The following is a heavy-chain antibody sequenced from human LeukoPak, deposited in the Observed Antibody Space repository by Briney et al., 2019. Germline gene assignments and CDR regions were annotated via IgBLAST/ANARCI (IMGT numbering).Heavy chain of an antibody. CDR1: GGSFSGYY. Sequence: PSETLSLTCAVYGGSFSGYYWSWIRQPPGKGLAWIGEINHSGSTNYNPSLKSRVTISVDTSKNQFSLKLSSVTAADTAVYYCARAKVGATPFDYWGQGTLVTVSS. J-gene: IGHJ4*02. D-gene: IGHD1-26*01. CDR3: ARAKVGATPFDY. V-gene: IGHV4-34*01. CDR2: INHSGST.